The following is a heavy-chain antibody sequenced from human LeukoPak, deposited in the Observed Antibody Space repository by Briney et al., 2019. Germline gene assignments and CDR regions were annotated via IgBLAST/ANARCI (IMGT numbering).Heavy chain of an antibody. V-gene: IGHV3-53*01. J-gene: IGHJ6*02. Sequence: GGSLRLSCAASGFTVSSNYMSWVRQAPGKGLEWVSVIYSGGSTYYADSVKGRFTISRDNSKNTLYLQMNSLRAEDTAVYYCARVRRTYYYDSSGYQVDGMDVWGQGTTVTVSS. CDR3: ARVRRTYYYDSSGYQVDGMDV. D-gene: IGHD3-22*01. CDR2: IYSGGST. CDR1: GFTVSSNY.